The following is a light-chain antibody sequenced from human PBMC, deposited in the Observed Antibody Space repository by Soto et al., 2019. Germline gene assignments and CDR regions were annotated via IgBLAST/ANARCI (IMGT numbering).Light chain of an antibody. CDR2: AAS. CDR3: QQSYNAPRT. CDR1: QSISNY. J-gene: IGKJ1*01. Sequence: DIQMTQSPYSLSASVGDRVTITCRASQSISNYLNWYQQKPGKAPRLLIHAASSLQSGVPSRFSGSGSGTDFNLTISSLQPEDFAIYYCQQSYNAPRTFGPGTKVEIK. V-gene: IGKV1-39*01.